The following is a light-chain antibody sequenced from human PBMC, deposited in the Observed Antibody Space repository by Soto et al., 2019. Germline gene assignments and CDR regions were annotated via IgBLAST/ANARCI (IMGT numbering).Light chain of an antibody. Sequence: IQLTQSPSFLSASLGDRVTVTCRSSQDIGSYLAWYQQKPGKAPKVLIYGASTLQSGVPPRFGGSGSGTAFTLTISSLQPEDSANYFCQQVHDYPITFGGGTKVDIK. CDR3: QQVHDYPIT. J-gene: IGKJ4*01. V-gene: IGKV1-9*01. CDR2: GAS. CDR1: QDIGSY.